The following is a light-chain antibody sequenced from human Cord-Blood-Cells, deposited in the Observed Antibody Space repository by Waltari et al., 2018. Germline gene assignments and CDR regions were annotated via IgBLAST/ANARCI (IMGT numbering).Light chain of an antibody. J-gene: IGLJ2*01. V-gene: IGLV2-23*01. CDR1: SSDVGSYKL. Sequence: QSALTQPASVSGSPGQSITISCTGTSSDVGSYKLVSWYQQHPGKAPKLMIYEGSKRPSGVSNRVSGSKSGNTASLAVSGLQAEDEADYYCCSYAGSSTCVVFVGGTKLTVL. CDR3: CSYAGSSTCVV. CDR2: EGS.